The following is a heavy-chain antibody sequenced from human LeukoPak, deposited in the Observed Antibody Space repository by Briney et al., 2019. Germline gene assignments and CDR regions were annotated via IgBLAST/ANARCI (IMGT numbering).Heavy chain of an antibody. Sequence: ASVKVSCKASGGTFSSYAISWVRQAPGQGLEWMGGIIPIFGTANYAQKFQGRVTITTDGSTSTAYMELSSLRSEDTAVYYCARGDPIPSGRLTGTTGRHPNPHDYWGQGTLVTVSS. CDR1: GGTFSSYA. D-gene: IGHD1-20*01. V-gene: IGHV1-69*05. CDR2: IIPIFGTA. J-gene: IGHJ4*02. CDR3: ARGDPIPSGRLTGTTGRHPNPHDY.